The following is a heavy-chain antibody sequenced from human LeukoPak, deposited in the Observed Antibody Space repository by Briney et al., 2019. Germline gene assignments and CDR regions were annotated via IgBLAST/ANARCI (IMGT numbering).Heavy chain of an antibody. D-gene: IGHD2-2*01. CDR3: ARWDCTSSSCSLDP. Sequence: GGSLRLSCAASGFTFSSYSMKWVRRAPGKGLEWVSSISSSSSYIYYADSVKGRLTISRDNAKNSLYLQMNSLRGEDTAVYYCARWDCTSSSCSLDPWGQGTLVTV. V-gene: IGHV3-21*01. CDR1: GFTFSSYS. CDR2: ISSSSSYI. J-gene: IGHJ5*02.